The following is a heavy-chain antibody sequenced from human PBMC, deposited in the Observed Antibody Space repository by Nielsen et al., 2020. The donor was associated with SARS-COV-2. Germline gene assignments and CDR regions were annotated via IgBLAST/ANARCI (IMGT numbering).Heavy chain of an antibody. V-gene: IGHV3-30-3*01. J-gene: IGHJ4*02. CDR1: GFTLSSYA. D-gene: IGHD6-19*01. CDR3: ARDGSGWYIGY. Sequence: GGSLRLSCAAFGFTLSSYAMHRVRHAPGKGLERVAVISYDGSTKYYADSVKSRFTISRDNSKNTLYLQMNSLRAEDTAVYYCARDGSGWYIGYWGQGTLVTVSS. CDR2: ISYDGSTK.